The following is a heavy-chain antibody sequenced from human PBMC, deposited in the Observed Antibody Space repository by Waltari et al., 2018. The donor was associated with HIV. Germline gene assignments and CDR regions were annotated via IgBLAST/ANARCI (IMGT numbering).Heavy chain of an antibody. CDR3: ARDTLNFFFGLDV. CDR2: ISSTSFNI. J-gene: IGHJ6*02. V-gene: IGHV3-48*02. CDR1: GFPLGASA. Sequence: EEQLVESGGGLVHPGGSLKLSCAASGFPLGASAMNWVRQAPGKGLEWIAYISSTSFNIKYADSVRGRFTISRDNTQNSLSLQMNNLIDEDTAKYFCARDTLNFFFGLDVWGHGTTVALSS.